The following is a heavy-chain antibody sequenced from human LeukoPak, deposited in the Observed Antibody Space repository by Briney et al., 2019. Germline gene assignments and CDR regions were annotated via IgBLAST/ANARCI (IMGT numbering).Heavy chain of an antibody. V-gene: IGHV3-66*04. CDR3: ARLVTGTTVINSGWFDP. Sequence: GGSLRLSCAASGLTVSGNYMAWVRQAPGKGLEWASVIYSGGNTYHADSVKGRFSISRDNSKNTVYLQMNGLRVEDTAVYYCARLVTGTTVINSGWFDPWGRGTLVTVSS. D-gene: IGHD4-23*01. CDR2: IYSGGNT. J-gene: IGHJ5*02. CDR1: GLTVSGNY.